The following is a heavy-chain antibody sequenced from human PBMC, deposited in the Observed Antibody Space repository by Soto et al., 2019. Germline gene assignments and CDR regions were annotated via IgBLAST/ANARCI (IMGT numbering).Heavy chain of an antibody. V-gene: IGHV3-23*01. Sequence: EVQLLESGGGLVQPGGSLRLSCAASGFTFSSYDMSWVRQAPGKGLEWVSAISGSGGSTYYADSVKGRFTISRDNSKNTLYLQMNSLSAEDTAVYYCAKDEGYDILTGYYLSSWGQGTLVTVSA. CDR1: GFTFSSYD. J-gene: IGHJ4*02. CDR3: AKDEGYDILTGYYLSS. CDR2: ISGSGGST. D-gene: IGHD3-9*01.